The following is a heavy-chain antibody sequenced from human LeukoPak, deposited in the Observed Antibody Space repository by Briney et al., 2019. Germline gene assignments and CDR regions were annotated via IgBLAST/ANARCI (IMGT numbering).Heavy chain of an antibody. V-gene: IGHV4-4*07. J-gene: IGHJ4*02. D-gene: IGHD3-22*01. Sequence: SETLSLTCTVSGGSISSYYWSWIRQPAGKGLEWIGRIYTSGSTNYNPSLKSRVTMSVDTSKNQFSLKLSSVSAADTAVYYCARAVTYYYDSSGYNYFDYWGQGTLVTVSS. CDR1: GGSISSYY. CDR3: ARAVTYYYDSSGYNYFDY. CDR2: IYTSGST.